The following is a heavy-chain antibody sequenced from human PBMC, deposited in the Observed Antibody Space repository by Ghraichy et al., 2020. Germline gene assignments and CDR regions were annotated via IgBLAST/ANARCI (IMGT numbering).Heavy chain of an antibody. V-gene: IGHV3-11*06. J-gene: IGHJ5*02. CDR1: GFTFSDYY. Sequence: LSLTCAASGFTFSDYYMSWIRQAPGKGLEWVSYISSSSSYTNYADSVKGRFTISRDNAKNSLYLQMNSLRAEDTAVYYCATQYSWGWFDPWGQGTLVTVSS. D-gene: IGHD3-16*01. CDR2: ISSSSSYT. CDR3: ATQYSWGWFDP.